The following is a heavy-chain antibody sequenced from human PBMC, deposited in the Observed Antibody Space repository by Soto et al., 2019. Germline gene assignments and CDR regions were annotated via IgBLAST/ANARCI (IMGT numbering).Heavy chain of an antibody. CDR2: IGTAGDT. Sequence: GGSLRLSCAASGFTFSSYDMHWVRQATGKGLEWVSAIGTAGDTYYPGSVKGRFTISRENAKNSLYLQMNSLRAEDTAVYYCARGGITIFGVVPLYGMDVWGQGTTVTVSS. CDR1: GFTFSSYD. CDR3: ARGGITIFGVVPLYGMDV. V-gene: IGHV3-13*01. J-gene: IGHJ6*02. D-gene: IGHD3-3*01.